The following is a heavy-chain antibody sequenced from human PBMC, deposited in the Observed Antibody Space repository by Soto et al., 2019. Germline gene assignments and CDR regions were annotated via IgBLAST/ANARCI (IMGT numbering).Heavy chain of an antibody. V-gene: IGHV5-51*01. CDR2: IYPGDSDT. J-gene: IGHJ4*02. CDR1: GYSFTSYW. Sequence: GESLKISCKGSGYSFTSYWIGWVRQMPGKGLEWMGIIYPGDSDTRYSPSFQGQVTISADKSISTAYLQWSSLKASDTAMYYCARQQTSRDGYNGPFDYWGQGTLVTVSS. D-gene: IGHD5-12*01. CDR3: ARQQTSRDGYNGPFDY.